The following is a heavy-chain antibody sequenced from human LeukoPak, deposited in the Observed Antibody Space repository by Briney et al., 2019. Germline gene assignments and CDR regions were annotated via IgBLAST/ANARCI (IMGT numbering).Heavy chain of an antibody. J-gene: IGHJ4*02. CDR2: IYPGDSDT. V-gene: IGHV5-51*01. CDR3: ARSSHYYYGSGPLNAYYFDY. CDR1: GYSFTSYW. Sequence: GESLKISCKGSGYSFTSYWIGWVRQMPGKGLEWMGIIYPGDSDTRNSPSFQGQVTISADKSIGTAYLQWSSLRASDTAMYYCARSSHYYYGSGPLNAYYFDYWGPGTLVTVSS. D-gene: IGHD3-10*01.